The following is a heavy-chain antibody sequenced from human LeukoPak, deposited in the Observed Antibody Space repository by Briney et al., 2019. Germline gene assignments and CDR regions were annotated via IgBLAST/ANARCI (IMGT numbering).Heavy chain of an antibody. Sequence: GGSLRLSCAASGFTFSTYAMSWVRQAPGKGLEWVSAISGSGGSTYYADSVKGRFTISRDNAKNTVYLQMNSLRAEDTAVYFCARVGFGSGWSGSIDYWGQGTLVTVSS. D-gene: IGHD6-19*01. CDR3: ARVGFGSGWSGSIDY. CDR2: ISGSGGST. CDR1: GFTFSTYA. J-gene: IGHJ4*01. V-gene: IGHV3-23*01.